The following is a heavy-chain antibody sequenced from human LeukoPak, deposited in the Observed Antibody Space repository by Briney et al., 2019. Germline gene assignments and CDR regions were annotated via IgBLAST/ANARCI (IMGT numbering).Heavy chain of an antibody. CDR1: GYTFTGYY. CDR2: INPNSGGT. D-gene: IGHD3-16*01. CDR3: ARASPYVARKVFDY. J-gene: IGHJ4*02. Sequence: ASVKVSCKTSGYTFTGYYMHWVRQDPGEGLEWMGWINPNSGGTNYALKFQGRVPITRDTSISTAYMELRRLRSDDTAVYYCARASPYVARKVFDYWGQGTLVTVSS. V-gene: IGHV1-2*02.